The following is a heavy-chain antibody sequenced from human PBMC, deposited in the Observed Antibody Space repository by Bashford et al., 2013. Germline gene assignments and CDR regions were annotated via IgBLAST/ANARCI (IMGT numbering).Heavy chain of an antibody. V-gene: IGHV1-8*02. D-gene: IGHD6-19*01. CDR3: ARGFRSGWSFAVYDAFDI. J-gene: IGHJ3*02. CDR2: MNPNSGNT. CDR1: GGTFSSYA. Sequence: ASVKVSCKASGGTFSSYAISWVRQATGQGLEWMGWMNPNSGNTGYAQKFQGRVTMTRNTSISTAYMELSSLRSEDTAVYYCARGFRSGWSFAVYDAFDIWGQGTMVTVSS.